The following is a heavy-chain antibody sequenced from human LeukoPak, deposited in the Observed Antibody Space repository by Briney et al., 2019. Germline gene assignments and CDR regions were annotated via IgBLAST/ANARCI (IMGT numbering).Heavy chain of an antibody. CDR3: ARLWVEGRHYGSLPIDY. D-gene: IGHD3-10*01. CDR2: ITHSGST. Sequence: SETLSLTCAVYGGSFGGYYWSWIRQPPGKGREWIGEITHSGSTSYNPSLKSRVTISVDTSKNQFSLNLSSVTAADTALYYCARLWVEGRHYGSLPIDYWGQGTLVTVSS. J-gene: IGHJ4*02. V-gene: IGHV4-34*01. CDR1: GGSFGGYY.